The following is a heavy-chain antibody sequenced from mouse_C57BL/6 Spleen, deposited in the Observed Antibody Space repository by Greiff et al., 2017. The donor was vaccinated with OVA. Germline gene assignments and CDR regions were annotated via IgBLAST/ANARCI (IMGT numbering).Heavy chain of an antibody. J-gene: IGHJ4*01. CDR3: ARSPDYSNYAMDY. Sequence: QVQLQQPGAELVKPGASVKMSCKASGYTFTSSWITWVQQSPGQGLEWIGDIYPGSGSTNYNEKFKSKATLTVATSSSTAYMQLSRLTSEDSAVYYCARSPDYSNYAMDYWGQGTSVTVSS. V-gene: IGHV1-55*01. CDR1: GYTFTSSW. CDR2: IYPGSGST. D-gene: IGHD2-5*01.